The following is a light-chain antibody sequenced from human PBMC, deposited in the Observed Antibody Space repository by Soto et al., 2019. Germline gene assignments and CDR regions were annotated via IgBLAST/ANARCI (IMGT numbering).Light chain of an antibody. CDR1: QSVLYSSNNKNY. J-gene: IGKJ1*01. CDR3: QHYYSVPVT. Sequence: DIVMTQSPDSLAVSLGERATINCKSSQSVLYSSNNKNYLAWYQQKPGQPPKLLIYWASTRESGVPDRFSGSGSGTDFTLTISSLQAEDVAVYYCQHYYSVPVTFGQGTKVEIK. V-gene: IGKV4-1*01. CDR2: WAS.